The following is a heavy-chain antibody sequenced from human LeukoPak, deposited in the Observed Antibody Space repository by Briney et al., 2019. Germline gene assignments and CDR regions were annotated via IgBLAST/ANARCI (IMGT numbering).Heavy chain of an antibody. CDR2: IIPILGIA. CDR3: ARGGLWFGELLTLDY. Sequence: SVTVSCKASGGTFSSYAISWVRQAAGQGLEWMGRIIPILGIANYAQKFQGRVTITADKSTSTAYMELSSLRSEDTAVYYCARGGLWFGELLTLDYWGQGTLVTVSS. J-gene: IGHJ4*02. V-gene: IGHV1-69*04. D-gene: IGHD3-10*01. CDR1: GGTFSSYA.